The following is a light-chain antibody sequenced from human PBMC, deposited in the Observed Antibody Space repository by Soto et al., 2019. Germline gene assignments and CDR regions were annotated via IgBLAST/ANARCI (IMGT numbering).Light chain of an antibody. CDR1: QSLLHSNGYNY. Sequence: DIVMTQSPLSLPVTPGEPASISCRSSQSLLHSNGYNYLDWYLQKPGQSPQLLSYLGSNRASEVPDRISGGGAGTDCTLKISRVEAEDGWVYYCMKALQPPLTFGGGTKVEIK. J-gene: IGKJ4*01. V-gene: IGKV2-28*01. CDR2: LGS. CDR3: MKALQPPLT.